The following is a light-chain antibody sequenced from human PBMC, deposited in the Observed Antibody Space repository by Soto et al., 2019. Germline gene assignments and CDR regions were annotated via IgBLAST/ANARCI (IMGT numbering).Light chain of an antibody. CDR3: QTWGAGFSVV. CDR2: VNTDGSH. Sequence: QLVLTQSPSASASLGASVKLTCTLSSGHSSYAIAWHQQQPEKGPRYLMKVNTDGSHNKGDGIPDRFSGSSSGAERYLTISSLHSEDEADYYCQTWGAGFSVVFGGGTKLTVL. J-gene: IGLJ2*01. V-gene: IGLV4-69*01. CDR1: SGHSSYA.